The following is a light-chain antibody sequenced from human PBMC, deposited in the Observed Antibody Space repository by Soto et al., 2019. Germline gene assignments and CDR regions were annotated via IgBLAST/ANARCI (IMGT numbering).Light chain of an antibody. J-gene: IGKJ2*01. V-gene: IGKV3-20*01. CDR1: QSVSSSY. CDR2: GAS. CDR3: QQYGSSPPYT. Sequence: EIVLTQSPGTLSLSPGERATLSCRASQSVSSSYLAWYQQTPGQAPRLLIYGASSRATGIPDRFSGSGSGTDFTLTISILETEDFAVYYCQQYGSSPPYTFGQGTKLEIK.